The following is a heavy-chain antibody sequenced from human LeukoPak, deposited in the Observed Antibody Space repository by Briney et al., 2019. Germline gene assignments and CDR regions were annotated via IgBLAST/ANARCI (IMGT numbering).Heavy chain of an antibody. D-gene: IGHD5-24*01. CDR2: IYYSGST. CDR1: GGSISSYN. CDR3: ARGLGDGYNWVYFDY. J-gene: IGHJ4*02. Sequence: SETLSLTCTVSGGSISSYNWSWIRQPPGKGLEWIGYIYYSGSTNYNPSLKSRVTISVDTSKNQFSLKLSSVTAADTAVYYCARGLGDGYNWVYFDYWGQGTLVTVSS. V-gene: IGHV4-59*01.